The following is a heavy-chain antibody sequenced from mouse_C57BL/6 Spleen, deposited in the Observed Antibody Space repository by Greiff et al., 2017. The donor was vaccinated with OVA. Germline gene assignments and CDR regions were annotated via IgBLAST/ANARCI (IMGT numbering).Heavy chain of an antibody. V-gene: IGHV1-52*01. CDR3: ARRGYGQGYFDV. CDR1: GYTFTSYW. D-gene: IGHD3-1*01. J-gene: IGHJ1*03. Sequence: QVQLQQPGAELVRPGSSVKLSCKASGYTFTSYWMHWVKQRPIQGLEWIGNIDPSDSETHYNQKFKDKATLTVYKSSSTAYMQLSSLTSEDSAVYYCARRGYGQGYFDVWGTGTTVTVSS. CDR2: IDPSDSET.